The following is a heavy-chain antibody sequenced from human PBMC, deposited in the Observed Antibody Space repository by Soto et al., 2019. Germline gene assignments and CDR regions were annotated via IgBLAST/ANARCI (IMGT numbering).Heavy chain of an antibody. V-gene: IGHV3-30*18. CDR2: ISYDGSNK. CDR1: GFTFSSYG. CDR3: AKDGSWWGDRCSGGSCYPNISQYYYYGMDV. D-gene: IGHD2-15*01. J-gene: IGHJ6*02. Sequence: GGSLRLSCAASGFTFSSYGMHWVRQAPGKGLEWVAVISYDGSNKYYADSVKGRFTISRDNSKNTLYLQMNSLRAEDTAVYYCAKDGSWWGDRCSGGSCYPNISQYYYYGMDVWGQGTTVTVSS.